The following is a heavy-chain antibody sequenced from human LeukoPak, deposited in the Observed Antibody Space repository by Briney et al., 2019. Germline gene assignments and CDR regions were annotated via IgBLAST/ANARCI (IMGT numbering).Heavy chain of an antibody. D-gene: IGHD5-12*01. CDR2: IYSSGST. Sequence: KPSETLSLTCTVSGGSISSNYWSWIRQPPGKGLEWIGYIYSSGSTNYNPSLKSRVTISVDTSKNQFSLNLSSVTAADTAVYYCAIRGGYSGYDSTLFDYWGQGTLVTVSS. V-gene: IGHV4-59*12. CDR3: AIRGGYSGYDSTLFDY. J-gene: IGHJ4*02. CDR1: GGSISSNY.